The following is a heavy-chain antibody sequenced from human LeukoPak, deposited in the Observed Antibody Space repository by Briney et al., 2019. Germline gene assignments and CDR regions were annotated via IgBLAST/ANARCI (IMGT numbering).Heavy chain of an antibody. CDR2: INHSGST. Sequence: SETLSLTCVVYGGSFSGYYWSWIRQPPGKGLEWIGEINHSGSTNYNPSLKSRATMSVDTSKNQFSLKLSSVTAADTAVYYCARGEAAAGPMDYMDVWDTGATVTVSS. CDR1: GGSFSGYY. CDR3: ARGEAAAGPMDYMDV. D-gene: IGHD6-13*01. V-gene: IGHV4-34*01. J-gene: IGHJ6*03.